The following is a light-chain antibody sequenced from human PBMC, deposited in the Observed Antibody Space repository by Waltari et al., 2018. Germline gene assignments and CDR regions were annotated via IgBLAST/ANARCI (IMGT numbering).Light chain of an antibody. CDR2: DAS. CDR3: QQRSNWPPSLT. V-gene: IGKV3-11*01. Sequence: EIVLTQSPATLSLSPGERATLSCRASQSVRSYLAVYQQKPGQAPRILIYDASNRATGIPARFSGSGSGTDFTLTISSLEPEDFAVYYCQQRSNWPPSLTFGGGTKVEIK. J-gene: IGKJ4*01. CDR1: QSVRSY.